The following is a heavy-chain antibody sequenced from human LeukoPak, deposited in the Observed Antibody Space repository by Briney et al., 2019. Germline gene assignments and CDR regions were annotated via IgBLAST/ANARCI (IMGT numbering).Heavy chain of an antibody. CDR1: GFTFDDYA. CDR2: ISWNSGSI. Sequence: GRSLRLSCAASGFTFDDYAMHWVRQAPGKGLEWVTGISWNSGSIGYADSGKGRFTISRDNAKNSLYLQMNSLRAEDTALYYCAKGSIYGDYLFDYWGQGTLVTVSS. J-gene: IGHJ4*02. CDR3: AKGSIYGDYLFDY. V-gene: IGHV3-9*01. D-gene: IGHD4-17*01.